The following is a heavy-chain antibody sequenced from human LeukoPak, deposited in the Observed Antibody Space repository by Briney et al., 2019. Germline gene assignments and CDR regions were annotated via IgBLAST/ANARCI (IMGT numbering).Heavy chain of an antibody. CDR3: ARGGANYDILTGSSDY. V-gene: IGHV1-8*03. CDR2: MNPNSGNT. J-gene: IGHJ4*02. D-gene: IGHD3-9*01. CDR1: GYTFTSYD. Sequence: GASVKVSCKASGYTFTSYDINWVRQATGQGLEWMGWMNPNSGNTGYAQKFQGRVTITRNTSISTAYMELSSLRSEDTAVYYCARGGANYDILTGSSDYWGQGTLVTVSS.